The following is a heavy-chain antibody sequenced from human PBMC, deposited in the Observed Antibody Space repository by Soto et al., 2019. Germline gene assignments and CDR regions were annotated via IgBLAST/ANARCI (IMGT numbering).Heavy chain of an antibody. CDR1: GDSVSSNSAA. Sequence: PSQTLSLTCAISGDSVSSNSAAWNWIRQSPSRGLEWLGRTYYRYKLYNDYAVSVKSRITINPDTSKNQFSLQLNSVTHDDTAVYYCTRYNWNYRIAFDIWGQGTMVTVSS. J-gene: IGHJ3*02. CDR3: TRYNWNYRIAFDI. D-gene: IGHD1-7*01. V-gene: IGHV6-1*01. CDR2: TYYRYKLYN.